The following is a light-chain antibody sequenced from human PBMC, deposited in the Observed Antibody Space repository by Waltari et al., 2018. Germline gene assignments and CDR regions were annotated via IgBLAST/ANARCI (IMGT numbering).Light chain of an antibody. V-gene: IGKV1-8*01. Sequence: AIRMTQSPSSLSASTGDRVPITCRASQGISSYLAWYQPKPGKAPKLLIYAASTLQSGVPSRFSGSGSGTDFTLTISCLQSEDFATYYCQQYYSYPPTFGQGTKVEIK. CDR1: QGISSY. CDR3: QQYYSYPPT. CDR2: AAS. J-gene: IGKJ1*01.